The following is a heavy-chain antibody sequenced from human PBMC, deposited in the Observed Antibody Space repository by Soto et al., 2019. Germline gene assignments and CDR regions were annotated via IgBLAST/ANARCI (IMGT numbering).Heavy chain of an antibody. CDR3: AKGSGYYPGGENMDV. CDR1: GFTFSSYA. CDR2: LSGSDDST. D-gene: IGHD3-3*01. Sequence: LRLSCAASGFTFSSYAMNWVRQAPGKGLEWVSALSGSDDSTYYADPVKGRFTISRDNSKNTLFLQMNSLRAEDTAVYYCAKGSGYYPGGENMDVWGQGTTVTVSS. J-gene: IGHJ6*02. V-gene: IGHV3-23*01.